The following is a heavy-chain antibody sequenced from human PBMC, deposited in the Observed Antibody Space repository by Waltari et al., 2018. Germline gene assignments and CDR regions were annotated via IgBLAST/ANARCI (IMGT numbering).Heavy chain of an antibody. D-gene: IGHD4-17*01. J-gene: IGHJ6*02. CDR1: GGSISSHY. CDR3: ARFPYGDLHYYYYYGMDV. V-gene: IGHV4-59*11. Sequence: QVQLQESGPGLVKPSETLSLTCTVSGGSISSHYWSWLRQPPGKGLEWIGYIYYSGSTNYNPSLKSRVTISVDTSKNQFSLKLSSVTAADTAVYYCARFPYGDLHYYYYYGMDVWGQGTTVTVSS. CDR2: IYYSGST.